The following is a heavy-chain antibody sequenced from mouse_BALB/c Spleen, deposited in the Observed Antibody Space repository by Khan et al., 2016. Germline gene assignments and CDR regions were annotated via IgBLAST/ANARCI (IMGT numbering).Heavy chain of an antibody. D-gene: IGHD2-3*01. CDR3: AKNNGYYDYNAMDY. CDR2: IWRGGST. Sequence: QVQLKQSGPGLVQPSQSLSITCTVSGFSLTSYGIHWVRQSPGKGLEWLGVIWRGGSTDYNAAFMSRLSITKDNSKSQVFFKMNSLQADDTAIYYCAKNNGYYDYNAMDYWGQGTSGTVSS. V-gene: IGHV2-5*01. CDR1: GFSLTSYG. J-gene: IGHJ4*01.